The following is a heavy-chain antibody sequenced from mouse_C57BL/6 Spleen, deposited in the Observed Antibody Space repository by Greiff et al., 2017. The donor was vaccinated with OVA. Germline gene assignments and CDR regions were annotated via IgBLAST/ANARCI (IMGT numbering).Heavy chain of an antibody. J-gene: IGHJ4*01. V-gene: IGHV8-8*01. CDR2: IWWDDDK. CDR3: ARIRASYYSNPGSAMDY. D-gene: IGHD2-5*01. Sequence: QVQLKESGPGILQPSQTLSLTCSFSGFSLSTFGLGVGWIRQPSGKGLEWLAHIWWDDDKYYNPVLKSRLPISKDTSKNQVLLKIANVDTADTATYYCARIRASYYSNPGSAMDYWGQGTSVTVSS. CDR1: GFSLSTFGLG.